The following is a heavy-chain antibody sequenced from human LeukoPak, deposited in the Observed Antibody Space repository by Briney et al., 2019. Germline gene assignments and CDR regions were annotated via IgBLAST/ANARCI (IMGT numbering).Heavy chain of an antibody. J-gene: IGHJ4*02. CDR3: AKRGVVIRVILVGFHKEAYYFDS. D-gene: IGHD3-22*01. CDR2: ISDSGGRT. V-gene: IGHV3-23*01. Sequence: GGSLRLSCAVSGITLSNYGMDWVRQAPGKGLEWVAGISDSGGRTNYADSVKGRFTISRDNPKNTLILQMNSLRPEDTAVYFCAKRGVVIRVILVGFHKEAYYFDSWGQGALVTVSS. CDR1: GITLSNYG.